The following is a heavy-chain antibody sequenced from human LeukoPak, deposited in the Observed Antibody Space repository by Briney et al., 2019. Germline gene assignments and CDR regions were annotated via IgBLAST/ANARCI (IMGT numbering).Heavy chain of an antibody. Sequence: SETLSLTCTVSGGSISSYYWSWIRQPPGKGLEWIGYIYYSGNTNYNPSLQSRVAISVDTSKNQFSLTLSSVTAADTAVYYCARTTPSSGWYRVDYWGQGTLVTVSS. CDR3: ARTTPSSGWYRVDY. J-gene: IGHJ4*02. CDR1: GGSISSYY. D-gene: IGHD6-19*01. V-gene: IGHV4-59*08. CDR2: IYYSGNT.